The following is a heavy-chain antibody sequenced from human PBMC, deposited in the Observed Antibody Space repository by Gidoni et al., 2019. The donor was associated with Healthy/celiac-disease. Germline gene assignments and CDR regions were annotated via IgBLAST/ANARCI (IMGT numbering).Heavy chain of an antibody. CDR1: GDTFTSYG. V-gene: IGHV1-18*01. J-gene: IGHJ1*01. Sequence: QVQLVQSGAEVTKPGASVKVSCKASGDTFTSYGISWVRQAPGQGLEWMGWISAYNGNTNYAQKLQGRVTMTTDTSTSTAYMELRSLRSDDTAVYYCARYCSGGSCYPAEYFQHWGQGTLVTVSS. D-gene: IGHD2-15*01. CDR3: ARYCSGGSCYPAEYFQH. CDR2: ISAYNGNT.